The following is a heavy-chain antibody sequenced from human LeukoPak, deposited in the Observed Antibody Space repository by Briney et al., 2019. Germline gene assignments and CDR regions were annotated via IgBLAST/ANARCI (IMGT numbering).Heavy chain of an antibody. CDR3: TGTYYYDSSGYANY. J-gene: IGHJ4*02. D-gene: IGHD3-22*01. V-gene: IGHV3-30*02. Sequence: GGSLRLSCAASGFTFSSYGKHWVRQAPGKGLEWVAFIRYDGSNKYYADSVKGRFTISRDNSKNTLYLQMNSLRAEDTAVYYCTGTYYYDSSGYANYWGQGTLVTVSS. CDR2: IRYDGSNK. CDR1: GFTFSSYG.